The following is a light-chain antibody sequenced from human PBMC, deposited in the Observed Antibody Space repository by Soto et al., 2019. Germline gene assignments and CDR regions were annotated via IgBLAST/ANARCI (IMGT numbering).Light chain of an antibody. CDR2: GAS. V-gene: IGKV3-15*01. Sequence: EIVMTQSPATLSVSPGERATLSCRASQSVGSNLAWYQQKPGQAPRLLIYGASTRATGIPARFSGSGSGTDFTFTISSLQSEDFAVYCCQQYNNWPPVTFGQGTRLEIK. CDR1: QSVGSN. CDR3: QQYNNWPPVT. J-gene: IGKJ5*01.